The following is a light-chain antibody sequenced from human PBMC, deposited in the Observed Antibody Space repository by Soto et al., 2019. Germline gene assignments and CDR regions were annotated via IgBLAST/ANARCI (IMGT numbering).Light chain of an antibody. Sequence: DIQMTQSPSPLSGSVGDRVTTTCRASQTISSWLAWYQQKPGKAPKLLIYKASTLKSGVPSRFSGSGSGTECTLTISSLQPDDVATYYCQHYNSYSEALGQGTKVDIK. J-gene: IGKJ1*01. CDR3: QHYNSYSEA. V-gene: IGKV1-5*03. CDR2: KAS. CDR1: QTISSW.